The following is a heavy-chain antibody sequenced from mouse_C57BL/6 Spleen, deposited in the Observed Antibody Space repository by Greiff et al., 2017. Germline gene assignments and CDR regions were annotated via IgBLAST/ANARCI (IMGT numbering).Heavy chain of an antibody. V-gene: IGHV1-62-2*01. J-gene: IGHJ2*01. D-gene: IGHD3-3*01. CDR1: GYTFTEYT. CDR2: FYPGSGSI. Sequence: QVQLKQSGAELVKPGASVKLSCKASGYTFTEYTIHWVKQRSGQGLEWIGWFYPGSGSIKYNEKFKDKATLTADKSSSTVYIELSSLPSEDSAVYFCARHEEEKGWDDFDDWGQGTTLTVSS. CDR3: ARHEEEKGWDDFDD.